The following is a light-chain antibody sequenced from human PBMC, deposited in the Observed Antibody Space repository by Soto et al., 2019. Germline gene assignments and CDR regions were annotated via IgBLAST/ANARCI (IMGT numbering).Light chain of an antibody. CDR2: AVN. J-gene: IGLJ2*01. Sequence: QSALTQPPSASGSPGQSVTISCTGTSSDVGGYNYVSWYQQHPGKVPKLMIYAVNKRPSGVPDRFSGSKSGNTASLTVAGLQAEDEAYYYCSSYGGSNNLIFGGGTKVTVL. CDR3: SSYGGSNNLI. CDR1: SSDVGGYNY. V-gene: IGLV2-8*01.